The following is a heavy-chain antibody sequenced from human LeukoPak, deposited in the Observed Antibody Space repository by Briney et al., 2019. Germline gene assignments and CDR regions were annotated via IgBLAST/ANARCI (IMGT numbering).Heavy chain of an antibody. D-gene: IGHD3-16*01. CDR3: AKGGGIWGTAGY. CDR1: GFTFSRCD. CDR2: VLYDGSLK. J-gene: IGHJ4*02. V-gene: IGHV3-30*02. Sequence: GGSLRLSCAASGFTFSRCDMHWVRQAPGKGLEWVAFVLYDGSLKYYADSVRGRVTISRDNSKNTLYLQMNSLRAEDTAVYYCAKGGGIWGTAGYWGQGTLVTVSS.